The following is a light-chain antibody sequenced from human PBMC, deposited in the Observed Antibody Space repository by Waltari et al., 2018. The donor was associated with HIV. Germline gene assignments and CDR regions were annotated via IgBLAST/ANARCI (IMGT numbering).Light chain of an antibody. CDR3: QQYNRYPYT. V-gene: IGKV1-5*01. J-gene: IGKJ2*01. CDR2: EAS. Sequence: DIQMTQSPSPLSSSVGDRVIITCRASQSINNLLAWYQQKPGETPNLLMHEASKWESGVPSRFIGTGSGTEFTLTINGLQPDDFATYYCQQYNRYPYTFGQGTKLEIK. CDR1: QSINNL.